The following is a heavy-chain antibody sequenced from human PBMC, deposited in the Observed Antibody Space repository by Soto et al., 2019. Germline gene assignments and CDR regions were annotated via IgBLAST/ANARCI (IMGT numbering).Heavy chain of an antibody. CDR3: ALSGYDYPYYYYYGMDV. V-gene: IGHV1-69*01. CDR2: IIPIFGTA. J-gene: IGHJ6*02. CDR1: GGTFSSYA. D-gene: IGHD5-12*01. Sequence: QVQLVQSGAEVKKPGSSVKVSCKASGGTFSSYAISWVRQAPGQGLEWMGGIIPIFGTANYAQKFQGRDTITADESTTTAYMELSSLRSEDTAVYYCALSGYDYPYYYYYGMDVWGQGTTVTVSS.